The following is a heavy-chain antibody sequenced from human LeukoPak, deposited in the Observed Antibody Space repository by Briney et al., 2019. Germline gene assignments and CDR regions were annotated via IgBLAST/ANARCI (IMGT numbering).Heavy chain of an antibody. D-gene: IGHD1-1*01. CDR1: GGSISSYY. CDR2: IYTSGST. CDR3: ARERGVLTPPIIDY. V-gene: IGHV4-4*07. J-gene: IGHJ4*02. Sequence: PSETLSLTCTVSGGSISSYYWSWIRQPAGKGLEWIGRIYTSGSTNYSPSLKSRVTMSVDTSKNQFSLKLSSVTAADTAVYYCARERGVLTPPIIDYWGQGTLVTVSS.